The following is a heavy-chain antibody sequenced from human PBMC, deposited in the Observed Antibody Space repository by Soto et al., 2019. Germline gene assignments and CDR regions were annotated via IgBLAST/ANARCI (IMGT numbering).Heavy chain of an antibody. CDR3: ARAAGYCSSTSCQMGFDY. CDR2: IYYSGST. J-gene: IGHJ4*02. V-gene: IGHV4-30-4*01. D-gene: IGHD2-2*01. Sequence: SETLSLTCTVSGGSISSGDYYWSWIRQPPGKGLEWIGYIYYSGSTYYNPSLKSRVTISVDTSKNQFSLKLSSVTAADTAVNYCARAAGYCSSTSCQMGFDYWGQGTLVTVSS. CDR1: GGSISSGDYY.